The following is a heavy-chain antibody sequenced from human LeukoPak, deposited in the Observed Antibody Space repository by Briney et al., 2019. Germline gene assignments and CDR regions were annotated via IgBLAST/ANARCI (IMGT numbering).Heavy chain of an antibody. CDR3: ARAKRSGYLYYFDY. D-gene: IGHD3-3*01. CDR2: IGAYNGNT. Sequence: ASVKVSCKASGYTFTSYGISWVRQAPGQGLEWMGWIGAYNGNTNYAQKLQGRVTMTTDTSTSTAYMELRSLRSDDTAVYYCARAKRSGYLYYFDYWGQGTLVTVSS. V-gene: IGHV1-18*01. CDR1: GYTFTSYG. J-gene: IGHJ4*02.